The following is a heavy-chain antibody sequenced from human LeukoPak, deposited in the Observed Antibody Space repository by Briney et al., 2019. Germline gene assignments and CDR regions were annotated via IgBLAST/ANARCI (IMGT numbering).Heavy chain of an antibody. CDR2: ISGSTGDT. CDR1: GYSFVLYG. D-gene: IGHD4-17*01. J-gene: IGHJ4*02. CDR3: ARDENYGIFFNVDY. Sequence: GASVKVSCKASGYSFVLYGISWVRQGPGEGPEWMGWISGSTGDTNYAQKFQGRVTMTADTSSSTAYMELRSLRLDDMAVYYCARDENYGIFFNVDYWGQGTLVTVSS. V-gene: IGHV1-18*03.